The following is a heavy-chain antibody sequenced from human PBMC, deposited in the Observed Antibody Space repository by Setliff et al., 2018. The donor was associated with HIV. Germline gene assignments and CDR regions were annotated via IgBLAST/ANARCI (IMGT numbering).Heavy chain of an antibody. CDR2: ISASGRTI. D-gene: IGHD3-9*01. Sequence: GSLRLSCAASGFTFSYSYMSAVRQAPGRGLEWISYISASGRTIYYADSVKGRFTISRDNAKNSLYLQMNSLRAEDTAVYYCARDQRVLRYFDWSNNALDFWGQGTLVTVSS. CDR1: GFTFSYSY. V-gene: IGHV3-11*04. CDR3: ARDQRVLRYFDWSNNALDF. J-gene: IGHJ4*02.